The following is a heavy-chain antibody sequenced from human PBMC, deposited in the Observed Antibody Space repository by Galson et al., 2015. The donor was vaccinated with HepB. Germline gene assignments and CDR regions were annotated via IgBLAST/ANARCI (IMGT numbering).Heavy chain of an antibody. V-gene: IGHV1-46*01. Sequence: SVKVSCKASGYTFTSYYMHWVRQAPGQGLEWMGIINPSGGSTSYAQKFQGRVTMTRDTSTSTVYMELSSLRPEDTAVYYCARVGYCSGGSCYWFDPWGQGTLVTVSS. D-gene: IGHD2-15*01. J-gene: IGHJ5*02. CDR2: INPSGGST. CDR3: ARVGYCSGGSCYWFDP. CDR1: GYTFTSYY.